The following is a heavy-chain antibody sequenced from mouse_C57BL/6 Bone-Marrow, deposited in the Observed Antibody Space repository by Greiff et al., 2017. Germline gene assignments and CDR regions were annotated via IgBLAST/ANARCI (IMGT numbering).Heavy chain of an antibody. CDR3: ARRGYPYRYFDV. J-gene: IGHJ1*03. CDR2: IYPGSGST. Sequence: VQLQQPGAELVKPGASVKMSCKASGYTFTSYWITWVKQRPGQGLEWIGDIYPGSGSTNYNEKFKSKATLTVDTTSSTAYMQLSSLTSEDSAVYYCARRGYPYRYFDVWGTGTTVTVSS. V-gene: IGHV1-55*01. D-gene: IGHD2-2*01. CDR1: GYTFTSYW.